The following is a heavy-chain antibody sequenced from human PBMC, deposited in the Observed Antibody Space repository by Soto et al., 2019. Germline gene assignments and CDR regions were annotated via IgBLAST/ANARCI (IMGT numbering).Heavy chain of an antibody. V-gene: IGHV4-59*01. CDR1: GGSITSYY. D-gene: IGHD1-1*01. J-gene: IGHJ4*02. CDR2: IYYSGTT. Sequence: SETLSLTCAVSGGSITSYYWSWIRQPPGKGLEWIASIYYSGTTNRNPSLKSRVTISVDMSKNQFSLKLTSVTAADTAVYFCARLDTVANYFDYWGQGALVTVSS. CDR3: ARLDTVANYFDY.